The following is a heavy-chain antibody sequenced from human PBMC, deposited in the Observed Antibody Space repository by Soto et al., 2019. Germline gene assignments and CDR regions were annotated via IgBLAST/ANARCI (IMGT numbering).Heavy chain of an antibody. CDR3: TSSGDLLGVTSFVY. V-gene: IGHV3-15*07. CDR1: GFTFRNYG. J-gene: IGHJ4*02. CDR2: IKSRTDGGTA. Sequence: GGSLRLSCAASGFTFRNYGMNWVLQAPWKGLEWVGRIKSRTDGGTADSAAPVKGRFTISRDDSQNTLYLQMNSLKTEDTAVYYCTSSGDLLGVTSFVYWGQGTLVTVSS. D-gene: IGHD1-26*01.